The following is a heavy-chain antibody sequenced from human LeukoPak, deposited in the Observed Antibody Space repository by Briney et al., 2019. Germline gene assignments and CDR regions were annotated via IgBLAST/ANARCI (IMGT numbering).Heavy chain of an antibody. V-gene: IGHV3-11*01. D-gene: IGHD3-22*01. Sequence: PGGSLRLSCAASGFTFSDYYMSWIRQAPGKGLEWVSYISSSGSTIYYADSVKGRFTISRDNAKNSLYLQMNSLRAEDTAVYYCARAKGVVVINPDSGPYFDYWGQGTLVTISS. CDR3: ARAKGVVVINPDSGPYFDY. J-gene: IGHJ4*02. CDR1: GFTFSDYY. CDR2: ISSSGSTI.